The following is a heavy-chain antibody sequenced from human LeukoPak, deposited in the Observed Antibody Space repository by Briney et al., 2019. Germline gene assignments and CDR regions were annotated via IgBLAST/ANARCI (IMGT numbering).Heavy chain of an antibody. CDR3: ARNSFRYYDYVWGSYRLFDY. CDR2: MNPNSGNT. D-gene: IGHD3-16*02. J-gene: IGHJ4*02. CDR1: GYTFTSYD. Sequence: GASVKVSCKASGYTFTSYDINWVRQATGQGLEWMGWMNPNSGNTGYAQKFQGRVTMTRNTSISTAYMELSSLRSEDTAVYYCARNSFRYYDYVWGSYRLFDYWGQGTLVTVSS. V-gene: IGHV1-8*01.